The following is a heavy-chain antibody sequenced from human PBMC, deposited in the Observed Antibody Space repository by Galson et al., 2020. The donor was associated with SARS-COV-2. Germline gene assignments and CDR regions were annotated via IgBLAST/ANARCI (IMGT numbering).Heavy chain of an antibody. CDR1: GFSFSNYN. Sequence: GESLKISCAASGFSFSNYNMNWVRQAPGKGLEWVSSISTSSSYTYYVDSVKGRFSISRDNPRNSLYLQMNSLRAEDTAVYYCARDEGIRGYNYGRLYYGMDVWGQGTTVTVSS. CDR3: ARDEGIRGYNYGRLYYGMDV. CDR2: ISTSSSYT. D-gene: IGHD5-18*01. V-gene: IGHV3-21*01. J-gene: IGHJ6*02.